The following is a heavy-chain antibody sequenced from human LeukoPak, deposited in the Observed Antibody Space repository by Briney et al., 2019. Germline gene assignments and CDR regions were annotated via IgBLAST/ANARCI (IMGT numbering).Heavy chain of an antibody. Sequence: TSETLSLTCAVYGGSFSGYYWSWIRQPPGKGLEWIGEINHSGSTNYNPSLKSRVTKSVDTSKNQFSLKLSSVTAADTAVYYCARDLAAAAGTARDRWFDPWGQGILVTVSS. CDR1: GGSFSGYY. V-gene: IGHV4-34*01. CDR3: ARDLAAAAGTARDRWFDP. D-gene: IGHD6-13*01. J-gene: IGHJ5*02. CDR2: INHSGST.